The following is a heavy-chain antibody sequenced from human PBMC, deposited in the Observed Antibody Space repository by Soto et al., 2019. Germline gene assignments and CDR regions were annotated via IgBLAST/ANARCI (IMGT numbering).Heavy chain of an antibody. Sequence: QEQLVESGGGVVQPGRSLRLSCAASGFTFSSYALHWVRQAPGKGLAWVAVISYDGRDTHYADSVKGRFTISRDNSKNTLYLQMNTLRAGDTAVYYCARERGGRRYSYPFSFDPCGHRTLVTVSS. CDR1: GFTFSSYA. J-gene: IGHJ5*02. CDR3: ARERGGRRYSYPFSFDP. CDR2: ISYDGRDT. D-gene: IGHD5-12*01. V-gene: IGHV3-30*04.